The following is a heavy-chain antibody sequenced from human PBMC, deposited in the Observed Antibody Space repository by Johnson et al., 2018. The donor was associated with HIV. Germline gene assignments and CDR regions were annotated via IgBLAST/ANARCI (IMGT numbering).Heavy chain of an antibody. D-gene: IGHD1-26*01. V-gene: IGHV3-30-3*01. CDR2: ISYDGSNK. CDR1: RFTFTNYA. CDR3: ARDWEGYAFDI. Sequence: QVQLVESGGGVVQPGRSLRLSCAASRFTFTNYAMHWVRQAPGKGLEWVAVISYDGSNKYYADSVKGRFTISRDNSKNTLYLQMNSLRAEDTAVYYCARDWEGYAFDIWGQGTMVTVSS. J-gene: IGHJ3*02.